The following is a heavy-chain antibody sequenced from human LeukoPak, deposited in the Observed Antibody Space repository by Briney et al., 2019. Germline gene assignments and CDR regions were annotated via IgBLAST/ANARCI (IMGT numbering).Heavy chain of an antibody. J-gene: IGHJ4*02. CDR2: INHSGST. D-gene: IGHD5-12*01. CDR1: GGSFSGYC. V-gene: IGHV4-34*01. Sequence: SETLSLTCPVYGGSFSGYCWSWIRQPPGKGLEWIGEINHSGSTNYNPSLKSRVTISVDTSKNQFSLKLSSVTAADTAVYYCARAGGYVHSWFDYWGQGTLVTVSS. CDR3: ARAGGYVHSWFDY.